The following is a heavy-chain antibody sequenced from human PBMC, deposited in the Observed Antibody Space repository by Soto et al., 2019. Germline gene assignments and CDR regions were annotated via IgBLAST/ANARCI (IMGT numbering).Heavy chain of an antibody. CDR2: ISSNSDRT. V-gene: IGHV1-18*04. CDR1: GYMFNNYG. Sequence: QVQVVQSRSEMRNPGASVKVSCKASGYMFNNYGISWVRQAPGQGLEWMGWISSNSDRTNYAQNFQGRVTMTTDTATTTVYMELSSLRSDDTAVYYCARDRGYFYDSSGNYYYYYGMDVWGQGTTVTVSS. J-gene: IGHJ6*02. D-gene: IGHD3-22*01. CDR3: ARDRGYFYDSSGNYYYYYGMDV.